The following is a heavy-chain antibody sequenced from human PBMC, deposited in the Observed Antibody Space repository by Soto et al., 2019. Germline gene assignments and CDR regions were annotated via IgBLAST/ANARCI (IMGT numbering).Heavy chain of an antibody. D-gene: IGHD5-12*01. CDR1: GFTFSSYW. J-gene: IGHJ6*02. CDR2: IKQDGSEK. Sequence: EVQLVESGGGLVQPGGSLRLSCAAAGFTFSSYWMSWVRQAPGKGLEWVANIKQDGSEKYYVDSVKGRFTISRDNAKNSLQLQTHTPTAEEKAVYYCARDPNIVTPRRAVYYYYGMHVWGQGTTVTVSS. V-gene: IGHV3-7*01. CDR3: ARDPNIVTPRRAVYYYYGMHV.